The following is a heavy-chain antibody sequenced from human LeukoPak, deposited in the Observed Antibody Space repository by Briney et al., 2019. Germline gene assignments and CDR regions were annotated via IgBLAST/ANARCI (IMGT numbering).Heavy chain of an antibody. V-gene: IGHV4-61*01. CDR1: GDSVSSGTYY. J-gene: IGHJ6*04. CDR2: IYYSGST. CDR3: ARARSDAMDV. Sequence: PSETLSLTCSVSGDSVSSGTYYWSWIRQPPGKGLEWIAYIYYSGSTNYDPSLKSRVNISIDTSKNQFSLNLSSVTAADTAVYYCARARSDAMDVWGKGTTVTVSS.